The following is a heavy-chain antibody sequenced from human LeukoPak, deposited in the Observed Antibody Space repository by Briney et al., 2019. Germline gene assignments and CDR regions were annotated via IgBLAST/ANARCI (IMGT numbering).Heavy chain of an antibody. CDR1: GFTFSSYW. V-gene: IGHV3-74*01. J-gene: IGHJ4*02. D-gene: IGHD6-13*01. Sequence: GASLRLSCAASGFTFSSYWMHWVRQGPGKGLVWVSRINSDGSSTSYADSVKGRFTISRDNAKNTLYLQMNSLRAEDTAVYYCARDLEAAGLDYWGQGTLVTVSS. CDR2: INSDGSST. CDR3: ARDLEAAGLDY.